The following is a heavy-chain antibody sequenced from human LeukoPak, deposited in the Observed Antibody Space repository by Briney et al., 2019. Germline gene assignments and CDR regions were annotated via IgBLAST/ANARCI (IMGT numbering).Heavy chain of an antibody. D-gene: IGHD2-2*01. CDR2: INHSGST. J-gene: IGHJ6*02. Sequence: SETLTLTCAVYGVSFSGYYWSWIRQPPGKGLEWIGEINHSGSTNYNPSLKSRVTISVDTSKNEFSLKLSSVTAADTAVYYCARVSAWSSTSHSTYGMDVWGQGTTVIVSS. CDR3: ARVSAWSSTSHSTYGMDV. V-gene: IGHV4-34*01. CDR1: GVSFSGYY.